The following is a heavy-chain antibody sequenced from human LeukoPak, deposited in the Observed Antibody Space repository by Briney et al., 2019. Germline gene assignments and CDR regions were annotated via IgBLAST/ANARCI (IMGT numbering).Heavy chain of an antibody. V-gene: IGHV3-73*01. CDR2: IRSKANSYAT. J-gene: IGHJ4*02. CDR1: GFTFSGSA. Sequence: GGSLKLSCAASGFTFSGSAMHWVRQASGKGLEWVGRIRSKANSYATAYAASVKGRFTISRDDSKNTAYLQMNSLKTEDTAVYYCTTDGYSSSWYEDYWGQGTLVTVSS. D-gene: IGHD6-13*01. CDR3: TTDGYSSSWYEDY.